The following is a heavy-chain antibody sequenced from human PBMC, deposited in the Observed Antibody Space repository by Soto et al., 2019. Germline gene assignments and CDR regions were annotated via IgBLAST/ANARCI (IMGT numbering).Heavy chain of an antibody. CDR2: ISSNSVTI. CDR3: AREDILGTRSFDY. CDR1: GFIFSKYS. D-gene: IGHD1-26*01. Sequence: LRLSCGASGFIFSKYSMNWVRQAPGKGLEWLSYISSNSVTIYYADSVRGRFTIFRDNAKNSLYLQMNSLRDEDTAVYYCAREDILGTRSFDYWGQGALVTVSS. V-gene: IGHV3-48*02. J-gene: IGHJ4*02.